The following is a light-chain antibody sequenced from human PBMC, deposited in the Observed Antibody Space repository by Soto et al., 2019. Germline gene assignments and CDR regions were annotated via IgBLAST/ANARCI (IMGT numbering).Light chain of an antibody. CDR1: TGTVTSGHY. CDR2: DTF. Sequence: QAVVTHEPSLTVSPGGTVTLTYGSSTGTVTSGHYPYWFQQKPGQAPRTLIYDTFNKHSWTPARFSGSLLGGKAALTLSGAQPEDXADYYCLLSYNGPYGFGTGTKVTVL. J-gene: IGLJ1*01. V-gene: IGLV7-46*01. CDR3: LLSYNGPYG.